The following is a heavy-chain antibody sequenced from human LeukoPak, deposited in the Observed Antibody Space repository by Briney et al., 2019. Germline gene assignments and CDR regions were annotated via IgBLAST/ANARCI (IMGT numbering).Heavy chain of an antibody. D-gene: IGHD2-2*01. V-gene: IGHV1-18*01. Sequence: ASVKVPCKTSGYTFSNFGINWVRQAPGQGLEWMGWISGNNDNPNYGQKFQGRFTVTTDSSTSTAYMELRNLRFDDTAVYYCARDGTSTDDYWGQGTLVTVSS. CDR3: ARDGTSTDDY. CDR2: ISGNNDNP. J-gene: IGHJ4*02. CDR1: GYTFSNFG.